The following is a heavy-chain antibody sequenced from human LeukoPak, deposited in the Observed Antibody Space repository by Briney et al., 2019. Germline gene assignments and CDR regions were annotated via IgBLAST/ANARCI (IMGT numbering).Heavy chain of an antibody. V-gene: IGHV3-66*01. J-gene: IGHJ5*02. CDR1: EFSVGSNY. CDR2: IYSGGST. Sequence: GGSLRLSCAASEFSVGSNYMTWVRQAPGKGLEWVSLIYSGGSTYYADSVKGRFTISRDNSKNTLYLQMNSLRAEDTAVYYCASLSRYYYGSGSHNWFDPWGQGTLVTVSS. CDR3: ASLSRYYYGSGSHNWFDP. D-gene: IGHD3-10*01.